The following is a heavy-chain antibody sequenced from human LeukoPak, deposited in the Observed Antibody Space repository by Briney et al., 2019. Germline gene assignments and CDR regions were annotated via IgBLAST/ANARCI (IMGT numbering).Heavy chain of an antibody. CDR2: IYYSGST. CDR3: ARDPVVTATRWFDP. J-gene: IGHJ5*02. D-gene: IGHD2-21*02. Sequence: SETLSLTCAVSGGSISSGGYSWSWIRQPPGKGLEWIGSIYYSGSTYYNPSLKSRVTISVDTSKNQFSLKLSSVTAADTAVYYCARDPVVTATRWFDPWGQGTLVTVSS. V-gene: IGHV4-39*07. CDR1: GGSISSGGYS.